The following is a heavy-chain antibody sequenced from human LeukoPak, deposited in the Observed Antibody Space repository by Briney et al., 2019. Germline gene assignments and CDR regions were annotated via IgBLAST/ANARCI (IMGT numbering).Heavy chain of an antibody. CDR3: AREGNWNYEVVWFDP. CDR2: INTNTGNR. Sequence: ASVKVSCKASGYTFTSYAMNWVRQAPGQGLEWMGWINTNTGNRTYAQGFTGRFVFSLDTSVSTAYLQISSLKAEDTAVYYCAREGNWNYEVVWFDPWGQGTLVTVSS. D-gene: IGHD1-7*01. J-gene: IGHJ5*02. V-gene: IGHV7-4-1*02. CDR1: GYTFTSYA.